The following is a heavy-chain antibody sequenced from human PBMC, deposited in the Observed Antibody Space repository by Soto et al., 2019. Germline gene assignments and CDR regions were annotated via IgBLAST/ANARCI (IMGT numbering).Heavy chain of an antibody. CDR3: EINRPDSPFIVILPSAIYYHGMDV. CDR2: IFGGSGNI. V-gene: IGHV3-21*01. J-gene: IGHJ6*02. CDR1: GLTFGSYN. Sequence: EVQLVESGGGLVRPGGSLRLSCAGSGLTFGSYNMNWVRQAPGKGLEWVSAIFGGSGNIYYTDSVKGRFTISRDDSKNSVLLQLDSLRDEAKGIYYREINRPDSPFIVILPSAIYYHGMDVWGPGTTVTVSS. D-gene: IGHD2-2*02.